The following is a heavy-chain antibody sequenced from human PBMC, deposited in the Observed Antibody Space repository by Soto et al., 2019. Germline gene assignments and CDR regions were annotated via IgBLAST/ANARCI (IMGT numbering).Heavy chain of an antibody. CDR1: GFPFSTYW. V-gene: IGHV3-7*01. D-gene: IGHD1-26*01. J-gene: IGHJ3*01. Sequence: EVQLVESGGGLVQPGGSLRISCAASGFPFSTYWMSWVRQAPGKGLEWVGNIKEDGSDTYYVDSVKGRFTISRDNPKNTLYLQLNGLRADDTAVYYCPRDSLGRSYDFWGQGTKVTVSS. CDR3: PRDSLGRSYDF. CDR2: IKEDGSDT.